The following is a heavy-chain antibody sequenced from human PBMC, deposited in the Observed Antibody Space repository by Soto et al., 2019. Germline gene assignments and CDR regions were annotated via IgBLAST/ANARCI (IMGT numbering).Heavy chain of an antibody. V-gene: IGHV1-24*01. CDR1: GHTLTEFS. CDR2: FDPEDGET. J-gene: IGHJ4*02. CDR3: ATAPLYYDFWSGSASYDY. Sequence: ASVKVSCKLSGHTLTEFSIHWVRQAPGKGLEWMGGFDPEDGETIYAQKFQGRVTMTEDTSTDTAYMELSSLRSEDTAVYYCATAPLYYDFWSGSASYDYWGQGTLVTVSS. D-gene: IGHD3-3*01.